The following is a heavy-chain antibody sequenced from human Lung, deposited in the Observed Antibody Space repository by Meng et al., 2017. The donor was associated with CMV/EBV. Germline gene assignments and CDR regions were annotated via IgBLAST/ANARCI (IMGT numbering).Heavy chain of an antibody. V-gene: IGHV3-30*04. J-gene: IGHJ3*02. D-gene: IGHD3-16*01. CDR2: ISYDGSNK. CDR3: ARTGGGVSRAAFDI. Sequence: SCAASGFTFSSYAMHWVRQAPGKGLEWVAVISYDGSNKYYADSVKGRFTISRDNSKNTLYLQMNSLRAEDTAVYYCARTGGGVSRAAFDIWGQGXMVTVSS. CDR1: GFTFSSYA.